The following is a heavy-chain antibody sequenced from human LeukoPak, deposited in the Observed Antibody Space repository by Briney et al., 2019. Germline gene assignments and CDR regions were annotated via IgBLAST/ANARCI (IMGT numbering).Heavy chain of an antibody. CDR3: ARVRYNSGYIFDY. V-gene: IGHV3-48*04. CDR1: GFTFSSYS. CDR2: IGSGGSPI. D-gene: IGHD5-18*01. Sequence: GGSLRLSCAASGFTFSSYSMNWVRQAPGKGLEWVSYIGSGGSPIYYADSVRGRFSISRDNAKNSLYLQMSSLRAEDTAVYYCARVRYNSGYIFDYWGQGTLVTVSS. J-gene: IGHJ4*02.